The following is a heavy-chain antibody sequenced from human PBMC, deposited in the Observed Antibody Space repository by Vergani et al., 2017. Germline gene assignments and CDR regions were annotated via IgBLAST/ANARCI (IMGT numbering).Heavy chain of an antibody. Sequence: QVQLVQSGAEVKKPGASVKVSCKASGYTFTSYAMHWVRQAPGQRLEWMGWINAGNGNTKYSQKFQGRVTITRDTSASTAYVELSSLRSEDTAVYYCARVGDIEARPGFDYWGQGTLVTVSS. V-gene: IGHV1-3*01. CDR2: INAGNGNT. D-gene: IGHD6-6*01. CDR1: GYTFTSYA. J-gene: IGHJ4*02. CDR3: ARVGDIEARPGFDY.